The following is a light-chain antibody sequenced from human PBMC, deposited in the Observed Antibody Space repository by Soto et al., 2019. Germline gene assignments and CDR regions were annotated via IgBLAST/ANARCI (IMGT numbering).Light chain of an antibody. Sequence: EIVMTQSPATLSVSPGESATLSCRASQNIRNNLVWYQQKSGQAPRLLIYGASTRVTGIPARFSGSGSGTEFTLTISSLQSEDFAVYYCQQYNNWPPYTFGQGTKLEIK. J-gene: IGKJ2*01. CDR2: GAS. CDR1: QNIRNN. V-gene: IGKV3-15*01. CDR3: QQYNNWPPYT.